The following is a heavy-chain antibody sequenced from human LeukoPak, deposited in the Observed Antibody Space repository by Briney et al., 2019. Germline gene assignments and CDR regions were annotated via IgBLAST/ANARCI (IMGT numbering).Heavy chain of an antibody. CDR1: GYTFTGYY. J-gene: IGHJ3*02. D-gene: IGHD3-22*01. CDR2: INPNSGGT. V-gene: IGHV1-2*02. CDR3: AREFHPYYYDSSGNAFDI. Sequence: ASVKVSCKASGYTFTGYYMHWVRQAPGQGLEWMGWINPNSGGTNYAQKFQGRVTMTRDTSISTAYMELSRLRSDDTAVYYCAREFHPYYYDSSGNAFDIWGQGTMVTASS.